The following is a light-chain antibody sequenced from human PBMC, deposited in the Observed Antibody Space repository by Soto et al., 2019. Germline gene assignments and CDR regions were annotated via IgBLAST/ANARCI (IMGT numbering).Light chain of an antibody. CDR3: TSYTSISTYV. J-gene: IGLJ1*01. Sequence: QSALTQPASVSGSPGQSISISCTGTSSDVGAYNFVSWYQQHPDKAPKLVIFDVNNRPSGASNRFSGSKSGNTASLTISGLRAEDEADYYCTSYTSISTYVFGTGTKVTVL. CDR2: DVN. V-gene: IGLV2-14*01. CDR1: SSDVGAYNF.